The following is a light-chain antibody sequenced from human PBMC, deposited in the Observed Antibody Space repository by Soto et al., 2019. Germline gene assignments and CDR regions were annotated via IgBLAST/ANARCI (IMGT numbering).Light chain of an antibody. CDR2: DAS. CDR3: QQRSNWHVT. Sequence: EIVLTQSPATLSLSPGEGATLSCRASQSVSSYLAWYQQKPGQAPRLLIYDASNRATGIPARFSGSGSGTDFTLIISSLEPEDFAVYYCQQRSNWHVTFGRGTKVEV. V-gene: IGKV3-11*01. J-gene: IGKJ1*01. CDR1: QSVSSY.